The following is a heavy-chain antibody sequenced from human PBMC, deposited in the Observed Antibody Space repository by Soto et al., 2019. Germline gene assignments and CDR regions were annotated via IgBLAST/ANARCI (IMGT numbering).Heavy chain of an antibody. J-gene: IGHJ4*02. CDR2: IIPKLGSA. V-gene: IGHV1-69*01. D-gene: IGHD3-10*01. Sequence: QVQLVQSGAEVQEPGSSVKVSCKASGGGNLRDYRTTWVRRAPGQGLEWMGGIIPKLGSANYAQKFQGRVTNTAEESTNRGYLGPRSPRSDGTGVYFCARGGEGFKFRAVHWGQGTPVTVSS. CDR1: GGGNLRDYR. CDR3: ARGGEGFKFRAVH.